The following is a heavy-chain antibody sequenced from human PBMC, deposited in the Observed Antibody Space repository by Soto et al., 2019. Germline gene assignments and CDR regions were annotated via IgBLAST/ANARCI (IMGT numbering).Heavy chain of an antibody. CDR1: GGSFSGYY. V-gene: IGHV4-34*01. CDR3: ARGEPKLWSGSYYFDY. Sequence: LEILSLTCAVHGGSFSGYYWSWIRQPPGKGLEWIGEINHSGSTNYNPSLKSRVTISVDTSKNQFSLKLSSVTAADTAVYYCARGEPKLWSGSYYFDYWGQGTLVTVSS. J-gene: IGHJ4*02. D-gene: IGHD3-3*01. CDR2: INHSGST.